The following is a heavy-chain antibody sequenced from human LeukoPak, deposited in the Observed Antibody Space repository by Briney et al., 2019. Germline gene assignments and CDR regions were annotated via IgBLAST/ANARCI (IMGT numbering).Heavy chain of an antibody. J-gene: IGHJ3*02. CDR2: INQDGSQK. CDR1: GFTFSGHW. V-gene: IGHV3-7*01. D-gene: IGHD1-26*01. Sequence: GGSLRHSCAASGFTFSGHWITWVRQAPGKGLEWVANINQDGSQKYNVDSVKGRFTISRDNSKNTLYLQMNSLRAEDTAVYYCARDQIVGAKWTFRPDAFDIWGQGTMVTVSS. CDR3: ARDQIVGAKWTFRPDAFDI.